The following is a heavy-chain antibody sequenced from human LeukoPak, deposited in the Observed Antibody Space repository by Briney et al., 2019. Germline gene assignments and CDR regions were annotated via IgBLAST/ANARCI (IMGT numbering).Heavy chain of an antibody. D-gene: IGHD5-18*01. CDR3: ARDKQPGDY. V-gene: IGHV4-59*01. J-gene: IGHJ4*02. Sequence: SETLSLTCTVSGGSISSYYWSWIRQPPGKGLEWIGYIYDRGSTNNNPSLKSRVTISADTSKNQFSLKVTSLTAADTAVYYCARDKQPGDYWGQGTLVTVSS. CDR1: GGSISSYY. CDR2: IYDRGST.